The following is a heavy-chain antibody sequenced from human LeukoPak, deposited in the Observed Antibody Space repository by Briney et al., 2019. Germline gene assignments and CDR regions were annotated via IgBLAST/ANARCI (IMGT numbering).Heavy chain of an antibody. Sequence: SETLSLTCTVSGGSISSYYWSWIRQPPGKGLEWIGYIYYSGSTNYNPSLKSRVTISVDTSKNQFSLKLSSVTAANTAVYYCARDRAYYFDYWGQGTLVTVSS. CDR1: GGSISSYY. CDR2: IYYSGST. V-gene: IGHV4-59*01. D-gene: IGHD3-10*01. CDR3: ARDRAYYFDY. J-gene: IGHJ4*02.